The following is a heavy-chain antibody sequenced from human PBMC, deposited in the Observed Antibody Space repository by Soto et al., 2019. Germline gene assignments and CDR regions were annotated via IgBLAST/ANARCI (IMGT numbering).Heavy chain of an antibody. Sequence: QVQLVESGGGVVQPGRSLRLSCAASGFTFSSYGRHWVRQAPGKGLEWVAVISYDGSNKYYADSVKGRFTISRDNSKNTLYLQMNSLRAEDTAVYYCAKEHRSGWSDYWGQGTLVTVSS. V-gene: IGHV3-30*18. CDR2: ISYDGSNK. CDR3: AKEHRSGWSDY. J-gene: IGHJ4*02. D-gene: IGHD6-19*01. CDR1: GFTFSSYG.